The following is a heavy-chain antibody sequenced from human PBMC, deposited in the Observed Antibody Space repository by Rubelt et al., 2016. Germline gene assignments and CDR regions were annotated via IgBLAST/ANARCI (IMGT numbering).Heavy chain of an antibody. CDR2: IIPILGIA. CDR3: ASTLPNLSGVAARDCYYYYGMDV. V-gene: IGHV1-69*04. J-gene: IGHJ6*02. CDR1: GGTFSSYA. D-gene: IGHD6-6*01. Sequence: QVQLVQSGAEVKKPGSSVKVSCKASGGTFSSYAISWVRQAPGQGLEWLGRIIPILGIANYAQKFQGRVTITGDKSTSQAYMELSSLRSVETAVYYFASTLPNLSGVAARDCYYYYGMDVWGQGTTVTVSS.